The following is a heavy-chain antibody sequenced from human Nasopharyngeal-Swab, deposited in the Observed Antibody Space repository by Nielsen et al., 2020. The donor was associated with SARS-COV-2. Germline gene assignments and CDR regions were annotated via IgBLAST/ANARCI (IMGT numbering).Heavy chain of an antibody. D-gene: IGHD6-13*01. V-gene: IGHV3-48*02. J-gene: IGHJ4*02. CDR2: ISGSTGTI. CDR1: GFTFSSYS. Sequence: GGSLRLSCAASGFTFSSYSMNWVRQAPGKGLQWVSYISGSTGTIYYADSVKGRFTISRDNAKNSLYLQMNSLREEDTAVYYCARNLASRSSSWCFDYWGQGTLVTVSS. CDR3: ARNLASRSSSWCFDY.